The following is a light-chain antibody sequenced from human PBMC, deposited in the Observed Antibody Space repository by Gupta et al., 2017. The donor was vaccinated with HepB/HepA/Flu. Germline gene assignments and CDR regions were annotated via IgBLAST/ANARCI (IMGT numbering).Light chain of an antibody. CDR3: QRYNNWPPLT. J-gene: IGKJ4*01. V-gene: IGKV3-15*01. CDR1: QSVSSN. Sequence: EIVMTQSPATLSVSPGERATLSCRASQSVSSNLAWYQQKPGQAPRLLIYGASTRATGIPARFSGSGSGTEFTLTISILQSEDFAFYYCQRYNNWPPLTFGGGTKVEIK. CDR2: GAS.